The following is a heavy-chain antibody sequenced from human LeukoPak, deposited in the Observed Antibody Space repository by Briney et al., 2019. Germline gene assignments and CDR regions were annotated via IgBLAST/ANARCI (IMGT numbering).Heavy chain of an antibody. CDR3: AKPGYSYGKNSPFDY. Sequence: GGSLRLSCAASGFTFSSYAMSWVRQAPGKGLEWVSAISGSGGSTYYADSVKGRFTISRDNSKNTLYLQMNSLRAEDTAVYYCAKPGYSYGKNSPFDYWGQGTLVTVSS. J-gene: IGHJ4*02. CDR1: GFTFSSYA. D-gene: IGHD5-18*01. V-gene: IGHV3-23*01. CDR2: ISGSGGST.